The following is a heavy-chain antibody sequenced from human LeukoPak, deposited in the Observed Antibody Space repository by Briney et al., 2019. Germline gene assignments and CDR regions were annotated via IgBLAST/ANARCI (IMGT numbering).Heavy chain of an antibody. CDR3: ARVLGVYDSSGFYSQMMDY. J-gene: IGHJ4*02. CDR2: INWNGAST. D-gene: IGHD3-22*01. CDR1: GFTFSNYW. Sequence: PGGSLRLSCAASGFTFSNYWMSWVRQAPGKGLEWVSGINWNGASTAYADSVKGRFTISRDNAKNSLYLQMNSLRAEGTALYHCARVLGVYDSSGFYSQMMDYWGQGTLVTVSS. V-gene: IGHV3-20*01.